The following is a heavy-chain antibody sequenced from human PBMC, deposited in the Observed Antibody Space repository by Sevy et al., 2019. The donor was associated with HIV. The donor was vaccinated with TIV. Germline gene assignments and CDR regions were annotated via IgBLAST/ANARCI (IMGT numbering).Heavy chain of an antibody. D-gene: IGHD2-15*01. CDR3: ARDGSYCSGGSCYAFDI. CDR2: INHSGST. CDR1: GGSFSGYY. J-gene: IGHJ3*02. V-gene: IGHV4-34*01. Sequence: SETLSLTCAVYGGSFSGYYWSWIRQPPGKGLEWIGEINHSGSTNYNPSLKSRVTISVDTSKNQFSLKLSSVTAADTAVYYCARDGSYCSGGSCYAFDIWGQGTMVTVSS.